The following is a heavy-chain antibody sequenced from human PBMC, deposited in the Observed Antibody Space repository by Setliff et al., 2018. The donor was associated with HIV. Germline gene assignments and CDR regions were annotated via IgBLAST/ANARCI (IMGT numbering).Heavy chain of an antibody. D-gene: IGHD5-12*01. V-gene: IGHV1-69*05. Sequence: SVKVSCKVSGDTFNNYGLNWVRQAPGQGLEWMGGIIPIFKSADYAQKFQGRVTITTDESTSTAYMDLSSLKSEDTAIYYCARTSGDAYNYEGAFDVWGQGTLGT. J-gene: IGHJ3*01. CDR3: ARTSGDAYNYEGAFDV. CDR1: GDTFNNYG. CDR2: IIPIFKSA.